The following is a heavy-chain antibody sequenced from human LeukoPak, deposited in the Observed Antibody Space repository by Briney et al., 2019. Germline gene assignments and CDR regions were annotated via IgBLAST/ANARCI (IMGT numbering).Heavy chain of an antibody. CDR3: ARVGYYGSGSYLDY. V-gene: IGHV3-48*03. CDR2: ISSSGSTI. CDR1: GFTFSSYE. J-gene: IGHJ4*02. D-gene: IGHD3-10*01. Sequence: GGSLRLSCAASGFTFSSYEMNWVRQAPGKGLEWVSYISSSGSTIYYADSVKGRFTISRDNAKNSLYLQMNSLRAEDTAVYYCARVGYYGSGSYLDYWGQGTLVTVSS.